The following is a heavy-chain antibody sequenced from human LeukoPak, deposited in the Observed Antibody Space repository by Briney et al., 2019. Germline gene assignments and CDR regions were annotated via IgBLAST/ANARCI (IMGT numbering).Heavy chain of an antibody. CDR1: GFTFSSYG. J-gene: IGHJ4*02. CDR2: IRYDGSNK. CDR3: AMGGLRFLEWCFDY. Sequence: GGSLRLSCAASGFTFSSYGMHWVRQAPGKGLEWVAFIRYDGSNKYYADSVKGRFTISRDNSKNTLYLQMNSLRAEDTAVYYCAMGGLRFLEWCFDYWGQGTLVTVSS. V-gene: IGHV3-30*02. D-gene: IGHD3-3*01.